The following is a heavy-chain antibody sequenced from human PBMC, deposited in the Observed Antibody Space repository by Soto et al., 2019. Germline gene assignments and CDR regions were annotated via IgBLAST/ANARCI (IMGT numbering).Heavy chain of an antibody. V-gene: IGHV4-30-4*01. D-gene: IGHD2-15*01. CDR3: ASTATFQGYGMDV. J-gene: IGHJ6*02. Sequence: QVQLQESGPGLVKPSQTLSLTCTVSGGSISSGDYYWSWIRQPPGKGLEWIGYIYNSGSTYYNPALKSRVTISADTSKNQFSLKLPSVTAADTAVYYCASTATFQGYGMDVWGQGTTVTVSS. CDR2: IYNSGST. CDR1: GGSISSGDYY.